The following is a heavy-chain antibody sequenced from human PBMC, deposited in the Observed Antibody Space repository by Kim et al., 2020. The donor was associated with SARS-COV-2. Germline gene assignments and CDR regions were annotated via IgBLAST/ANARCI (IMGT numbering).Heavy chain of an antibody. CDR3: ARLSYGYLFFDY. V-gene: IGHV3-7*04. J-gene: IGHJ4*02. D-gene: IGHD5-18*01. Sequence: YNVDSVTGRFTITRDNAKNSLYLQRNSLRAEDTAVYYCARLSYGYLFFDYWGQGTLVTVSS.